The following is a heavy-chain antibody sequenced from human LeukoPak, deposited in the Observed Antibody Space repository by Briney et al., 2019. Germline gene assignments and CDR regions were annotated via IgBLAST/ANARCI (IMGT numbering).Heavy chain of an antibody. CDR1: GYSFTSYL. J-gene: IGHJ4*02. CDR3: ARRSSIATRLFDF. Sequence: GESLKISCKGSGYSFTSYLIGWLRQMPGKGLEWMGIIYPGDSDTKYSPSFQGQVTISADKSITTTYLQWSSLKASDTAIYYCARRSSIATRLFDFWGQGTLVIVSS. V-gene: IGHV5-51*01. D-gene: IGHD6-6*01. CDR2: IYPGDSDT.